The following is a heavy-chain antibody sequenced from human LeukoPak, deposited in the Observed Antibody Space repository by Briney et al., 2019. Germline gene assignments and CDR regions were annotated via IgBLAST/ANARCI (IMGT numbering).Heavy chain of an antibody. CDR2: IYPDDSDT. D-gene: IGHD2-15*01. J-gene: IGHJ4*02. V-gene: IGHV5-51*01. Sequence: TGGSLRLSCKVSGYSFSSYWIGWVRQMPGKGLEWMGIIYPDDSDTRYSPSFQGQVTISADKSISTAYLQWSSLKASDTAMYYCARHRRDIGFDSWGQGTLVTVSS. CDR1: GYSFSSYW. CDR3: ARHRRDIGFDS.